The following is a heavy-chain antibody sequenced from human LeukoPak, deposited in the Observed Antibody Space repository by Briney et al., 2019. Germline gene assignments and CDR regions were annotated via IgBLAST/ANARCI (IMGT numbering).Heavy chain of an antibody. V-gene: IGHV3-74*01. CDR2: IKADGSST. CDR3: TRAGGFKIDY. J-gene: IGHJ4*02. Sequence: GSLRLSCAASGFTFSSYWMHWVRQAPGKGLVWVSRIKADGSSTTYADSVKGRFTISRDNAKSTLYLQMNSLRAEDTAVYYCTRAGGFKIDYWGQGILVTVSS. CDR1: GFTFSSYW.